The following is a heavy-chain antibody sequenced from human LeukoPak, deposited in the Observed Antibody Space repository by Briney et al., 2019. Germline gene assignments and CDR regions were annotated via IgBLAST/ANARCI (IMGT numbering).Heavy chain of an antibody. D-gene: IGHD5-18*01. J-gene: IGHJ4*02. CDR3: ARDFYSYGRIYPFDY. Sequence: ASVKVSCKASGYTFTSYAMHWVRQAPGQRLEWMGWINAGNGNTKYSQKFQGRVTITRATSASTAYMELSSLRSEDTAVYYCARDFYSYGRIYPFDYWGQGTLVTVSS. CDR1: GYTFTSYA. CDR2: INAGNGNT. V-gene: IGHV1-3*01.